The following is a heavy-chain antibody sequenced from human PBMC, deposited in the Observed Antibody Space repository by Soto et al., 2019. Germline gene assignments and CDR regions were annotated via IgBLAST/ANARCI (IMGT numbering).Heavy chain of an antibody. V-gene: IGHV3-30*18. J-gene: IGHJ6*02. Sequence: LRLSCAASGFTFSSYGMHWVRQAPGKGLEWVAVISYDGSNKYYADSVKGRFTISRDNSKNTLYLQMNSLRAEDTAVYYCAKDLGIVATPQSPYYYYGMDVWGQGTTVTVSS. CDR1: GFTFSSYG. CDR2: ISYDGSNK. D-gene: IGHD5-12*01. CDR3: AKDLGIVATPQSPYYYYGMDV.